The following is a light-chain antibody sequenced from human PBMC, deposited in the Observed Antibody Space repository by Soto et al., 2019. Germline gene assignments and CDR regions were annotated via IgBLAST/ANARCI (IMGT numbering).Light chain of an antibody. CDR1: SSDVGGYNY. Sequence: QSVLTQPASVSGSPRQSITISCTGTSSDVGGYNYVSWYQQHPGKAPKLMIYDVRNRASGASNRFSGSKSGNTASLTISGLQAEDEADYYCTSYTSSSTLYVFGTGTKVTVL. CDR3: TSYTSSSTLYV. V-gene: IGLV2-14*01. J-gene: IGLJ1*01. CDR2: DVR.